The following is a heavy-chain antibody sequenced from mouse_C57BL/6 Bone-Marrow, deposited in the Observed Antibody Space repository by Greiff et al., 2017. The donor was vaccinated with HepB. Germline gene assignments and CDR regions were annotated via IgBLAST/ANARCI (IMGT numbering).Heavy chain of an antibody. V-gene: IGHV7-1*01. CDR2: SRNKANDYTT. CDR3: ARDASNYAGDAMDY. J-gene: IGHJ4*01. CDR1: GFTFSDFY. D-gene: IGHD2-5*01. Sequence: EVKLMESGGGLVQSGRSLRLSCATSGFTFSDFYMEWVRQAPGKGLEWIAASRNKANDYTTEYSASVKGRFIVSRDTSQSILYLQMNALRAEDTAIYYCARDASNYAGDAMDYWGQGTSVTVSS.